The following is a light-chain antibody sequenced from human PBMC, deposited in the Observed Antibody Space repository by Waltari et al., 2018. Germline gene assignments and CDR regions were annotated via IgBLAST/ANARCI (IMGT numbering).Light chain of an antibody. CDR2: GVN. V-gene: IGLV1-40*01. J-gene: IGLJ2*01. CDR1: RSNIGAYD. Sequence: QSVLTQPPSVSGAPGQRVTPPCTGSRSNIGAYDVPWYQHRPGKAPTLLIYGVNNRPSGVPDRFLGSKSGTSASLAITSLRAEDEGVYYCQSYDTSLSVVFGGGTKLTVL. CDR3: QSYDTSLSVV.